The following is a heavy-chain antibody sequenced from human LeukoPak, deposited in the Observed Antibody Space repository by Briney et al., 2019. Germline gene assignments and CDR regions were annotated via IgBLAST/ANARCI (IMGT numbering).Heavy chain of an antibody. J-gene: IGHJ3*02. V-gene: IGHV4-4*07. Sequence: SETLSLTCTVSGGSISSYYWSWIRQPAGKGLEWIGRIYTSGSTNYNPSLKSRVTMSVDTSKNQFSLKLSSVTAADTAVYYCARFAQYDHGSSGRANNAFDIWGQGTMVTVSS. CDR2: IYTSGST. CDR1: GGSISSYY. CDR3: ARFAQYDHGSSGRANNAFDI. D-gene: IGHD3-22*01.